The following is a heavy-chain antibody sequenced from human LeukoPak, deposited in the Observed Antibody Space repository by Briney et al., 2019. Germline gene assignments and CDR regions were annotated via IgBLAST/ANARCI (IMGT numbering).Heavy chain of an antibody. CDR3: ARANPYIVVVPAAKPKGFYMDV. CDR1: GFTFSSYA. D-gene: IGHD2-2*01. V-gene: IGHV3-64*01. Sequence: GGSLRLSCAASGFTFSSYAMHWVRQAPGKGLEYVSAISSNGGSTYYANSVKGRFTISRDNSKNTLYLQMGSLRAEDMAVYYCARANPYIVVVPAAKPKGFYMDVWGKGTTVTVSS. J-gene: IGHJ6*03. CDR2: ISSNGGST.